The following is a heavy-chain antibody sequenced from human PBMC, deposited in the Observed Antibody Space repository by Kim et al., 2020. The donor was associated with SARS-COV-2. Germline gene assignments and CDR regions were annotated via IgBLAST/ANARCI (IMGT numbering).Heavy chain of an antibody. V-gene: IGHV3-23*01. CDR2: ISGSGTSI. CDR3: APMMVWGVIKISYYYGIDV. Sequence: GGSLRLSCAASGFTLSTYAMSWVRQAPGKGLEWVSLISGSGTSIYYADSVKGRFAISRDNSKNTVYLQMNSLRAEDTALYYCAPMMVWGVIKISYYYGIDVWGQGTTVTVSS. J-gene: IGHJ6*02. CDR1: GFTLSTYA. D-gene: IGHD3-10*01.